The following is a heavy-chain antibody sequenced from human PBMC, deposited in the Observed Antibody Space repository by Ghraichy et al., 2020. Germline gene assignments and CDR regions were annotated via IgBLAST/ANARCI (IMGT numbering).Heavy chain of an antibody. D-gene: IGHD3/OR15-3a*01. CDR2: IKEDGSEK. J-gene: IGHJ4*02. Sequence: GGSLRLSCAASGFTFSSYWMNWFRQAPRKGLEWVGNIKEDGSEKYYVDSVKGRFTISRDNAKNSMYLQMNNLRVDDTAMYYCARKGRTGDYWGQGTLVTVSS. V-gene: IGHV3-7*01. CDR1: GFTFSSYW. CDR3: ARKGRTGDY.